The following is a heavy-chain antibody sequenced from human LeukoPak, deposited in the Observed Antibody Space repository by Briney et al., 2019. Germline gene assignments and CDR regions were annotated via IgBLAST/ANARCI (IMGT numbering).Heavy chain of an antibody. Sequence: SETLSLTCAVYGGSFSADYWSWIRQPPGKGLEWIGEINHSGSTNYNPSLKSRVTISVDTSKNQFSLKLSSLTAADTAVYYCARLIDDYVPSWGQGTLVTVSS. D-gene: IGHD3-16*01. CDR1: GGSFSADY. CDR3: ARLIDDYVPS. V-gene: IGHV4-34*01. J-gene: IGHJ5*02. CDR2: INHSGST.